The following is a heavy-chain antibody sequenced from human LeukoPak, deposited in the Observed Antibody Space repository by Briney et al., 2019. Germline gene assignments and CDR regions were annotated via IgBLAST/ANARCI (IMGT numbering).Heavy chain of an antibody. CDR1: GFTFSNYA. V-gene: IGHV3-23*01. Sequence: GGSLRLSCAASGFTFSNYAMSWVRQAPGKGLEWVSSINGRGGSTYYADSVKGRFTISRDNAKNSLYLQMNSLRAEDTAVYYCARDRIEQQRTLGRSSNYYYYYYMDGGGKGTTVTVSS. D-gene: IGHD6-13*01. CDR2: INGRGGST. J-gene: IGHJ6*03. CDR3: ARDRIEQQRTLGRSSNYYYYYYMDG.